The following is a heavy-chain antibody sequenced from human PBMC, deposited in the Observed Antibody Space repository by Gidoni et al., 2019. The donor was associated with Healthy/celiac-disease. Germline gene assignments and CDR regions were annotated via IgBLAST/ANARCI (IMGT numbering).Heavy chain of an antibody. CDR2: IIPIFGTA. V-gene: IGHV1-69*01. D-gene: IGHD2-8*01. Sequence: QVQLVQSGAEVKKPGSSVKVSCKASGGPFRSYAISWVRQAPGQGLEWMGGIIPIFGTANYAQKFQGRVTITADESTSTAYMELSSLRSEDTAVYYCARDRTDIVLMVYARTPYGMDVWGQGTTVTVSS. CDR1: GGPFRSYA. J-gene: IGHJ6*02. CDR3: ARDRTDIVLMVYARTPYGMDV.